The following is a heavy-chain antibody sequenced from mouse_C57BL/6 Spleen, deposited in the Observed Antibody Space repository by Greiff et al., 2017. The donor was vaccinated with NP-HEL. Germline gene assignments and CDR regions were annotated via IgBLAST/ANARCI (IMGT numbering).Heavy chain of an antibody. CDR3: ARMRAQATGSLYAMDY. CDR1: GYTFTSYW. V-gene: IGHV1-50*01. D-gene: IGHD3-2*02. J-gene: IGHJ4*01. CDR2: IDPSDSYP. Sequence: QVQLQQPGAELVKPGASVKLSCKASGYTFTSYWMQWVKQRPGQGLEWIGDIDPSDSYPNYNQKFKGKAALTVDTSSSTAYMPLSSLTSEDSAVYYCARMRAQATGSLYAMDYWGQGTSVTVSS.